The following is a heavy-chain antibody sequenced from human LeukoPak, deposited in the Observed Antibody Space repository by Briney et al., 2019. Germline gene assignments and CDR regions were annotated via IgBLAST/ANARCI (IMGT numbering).Heavy chain of an antibody. CDR1: GFTFSSYG. J-gene: IGHJ4*02. Sequence: GGSLRLSCAASGFTFSSYGMHWVRQAPGKGLEWVAFIRYDGSNKYYADSVKGRFTISRDNSKNTLYLQMNSLRAEDTAVYYCAKDGGDCSGGSCYIRYYFDYWGQGTLVTVSS. CDR3: AKDGGDCSGGSCYIRYYFDY. CDR2: IRYDGSNK. D-gene: IGHD2-15*01. V-gene: IGHV3-30*02.